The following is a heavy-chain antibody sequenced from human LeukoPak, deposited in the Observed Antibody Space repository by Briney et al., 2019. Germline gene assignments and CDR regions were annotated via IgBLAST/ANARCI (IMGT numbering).Heavy chain of an antibody. CDR3: ATDRNSGKYYDY. D-gene: IGHD1-26*01. V-gene: IGHV3-33*01. CDR2: IWYDGSNK. J-gene: IGHJ4*02. CDR1: GLTFRNYG. Sequence: GKSLRLSCAASGLTFRNYGMHWVRQAPGKGLEWVAVIWYDGSNKYYADSVKGRFTISRDNPKDTLYLQMNSLRAEDTAVYYCATDRNSGKYYDYWGQGTLVTVSS.